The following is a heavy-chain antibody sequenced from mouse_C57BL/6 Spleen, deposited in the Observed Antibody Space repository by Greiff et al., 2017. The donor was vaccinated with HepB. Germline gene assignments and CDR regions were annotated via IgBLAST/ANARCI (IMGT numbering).Heavy chain of an antibody. J-gene: IGHJ2*01. CDR1: GYSITSGYY. CDR2: ISYDGSN. V-gene: IGHV3-6*01. CDR3: ARDGDYGSHYFDY. Sequence: VQLKESGPGLVKPSQSLSLTCSVTGYSITSGYYWNWIRQFPGNKLEWMGYISYDGSNNYNPSLKNRISITRDTSKNQFFLKLNSVTTEDTATYYCARDGDYGSHYFDYWGQGTTLTVSS. D-gene: IGHD1-1*01.